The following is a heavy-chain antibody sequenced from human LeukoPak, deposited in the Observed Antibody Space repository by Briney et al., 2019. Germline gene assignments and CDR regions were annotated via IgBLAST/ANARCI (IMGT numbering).Heavy chain of an antibody. Sequence: GESLKISCKGSGYSFTIYWIGWVRQMPGKGLEWMGIIYPGDSDIRYSPSFQGQVTISADKSITTAYLQWSNLKASDTAMYYCARRGSSGYYDYWGQGTLVTVSS. J-gene: IGHJ4*02. D-gene: IGHD3-22*01. V-gene: IGHV5-51*01. CDR3: ARRGSSGYYDY. CDR1: GYSFTIYW. CDR2: IYPGDSDI.